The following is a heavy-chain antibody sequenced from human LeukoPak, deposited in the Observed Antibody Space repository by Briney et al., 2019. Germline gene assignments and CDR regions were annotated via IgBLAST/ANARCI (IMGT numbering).Heavy chain of an antibody. D-gene: IGHD5-18*01. V-gene: IGHV1-69*01. CDR2: IIPIFGTA. J-gene: IGHJ4*02. CDR3: ARDGGYNNDTHPLYN. Sequence: SVKVSCKASGGTFSSYAISWVRQAPGQGLEWMGGIIPIFGTANYAQKFQGRVTITADESTSTAYMELSSLRSEDTAVYYCARDGGYNNDTHPLYNWGQGTLVTVSS. CDR1: GGTFSSYA.